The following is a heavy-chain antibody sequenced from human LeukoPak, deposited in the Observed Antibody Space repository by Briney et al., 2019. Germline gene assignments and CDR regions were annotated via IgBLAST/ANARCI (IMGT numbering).Heavy chain of an antibody. D-gene: IGHD1-26*01. CDR2: VSHTGAT. J-gene: IGHJ3*01. Sequence: SETLSLTCFVSGASINGYFWSWVRQTPEKGLQWIGYVSHTGATTSNPTLESRVSITIDTSKSQISLTMTSVTAADSALYYCARDRRGSFYTFDLWGPGTIVSVS. CDR1: GASINGYF. CDR3: ARDRRGSFYTFDL. V-gene: IGHV4-59*01.